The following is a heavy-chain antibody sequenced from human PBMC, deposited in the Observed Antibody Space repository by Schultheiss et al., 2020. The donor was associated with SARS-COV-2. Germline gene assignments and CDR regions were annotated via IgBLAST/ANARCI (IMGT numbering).Heavy chain of an antibody. CDR1: GGSISSGGYY. D-gene: IGHD3-16*01. V-gene: IGHV4-31*03. J-gene: IGHJ6*02. CDR3: ARGGDYDYVWGASYGMDV. CDR2: IYHSGST. Sequence: SQTLSLTCTVSGGSISSGGYYWSWIRQHPGKGLEWIGEIYHSGSTNYNPSLKSRVTISVDTSKNQFSLKLSSVTAADTAVYYCARGGDYDYVWGASYGMDVWGQGTTVTVSS.